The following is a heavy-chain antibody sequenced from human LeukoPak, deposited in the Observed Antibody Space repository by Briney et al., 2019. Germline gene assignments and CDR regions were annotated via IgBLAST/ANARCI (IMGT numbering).Heavy chain of an antibody. CDR3: ATKRGYSYGSPH. CDR2: IIPILGTA. Sequence: ASVKVSCKASGGTFSSYAISWVRQAPGQGLEWMGGIIPILGTANYAQKFQGRVTITADESTSTAYMELSSLRSEDTAVYYCATKRGYSYGSPHWGQGTLVTVSS. J-gene: IGHJ4*02. V-gene: IGHV1-69*13. D-gene: IGHD5-18*01. CDR1: GGTFSSYA.